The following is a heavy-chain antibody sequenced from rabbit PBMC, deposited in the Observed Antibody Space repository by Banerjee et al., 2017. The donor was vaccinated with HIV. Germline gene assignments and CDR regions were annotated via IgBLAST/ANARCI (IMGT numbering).Heavy chain of an antibody. CDR3: ARDVTWGYWEL. CDR2: IYNGSGIA. J-gene: IGHJ4*01. CDR1: GFSFSSRYV. D-gene: IGHD4-1*01. Sequence: QEQLVESGGGLVQRGGSLKLSCKASGFSFSSRYVMSWVRQAPGRGMEWISCIYNGSGIAYYASWVKGRFTISKTSSTTVTLQMTSLTAAYTATYFGARDVTWGYWELWGPGTLVTVS. V-gene: IGHV1S45*01.